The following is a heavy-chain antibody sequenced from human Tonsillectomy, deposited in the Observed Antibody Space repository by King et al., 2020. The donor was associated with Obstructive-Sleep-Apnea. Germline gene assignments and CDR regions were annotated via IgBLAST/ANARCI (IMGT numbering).Heavy chain of an antibody. D-gene: IGHD1-26*01. CDR1: GGSISSYY. Sequence: QLQESGPGLVKPSETLSLTCTVSGGSISSYYWSWIRQPPGQGLEWIGYIYSSGSTNYNPSLKSLVTISVDTSKNQFSLQLSPVTAADTAVYYCARGGGRVDYWGQGTLVTVAS. J-gene: IGHJ4*02. CDR2: IYSSGST. CDR3: ARGGGRVDY. V-gene: IGHV4-59*01.